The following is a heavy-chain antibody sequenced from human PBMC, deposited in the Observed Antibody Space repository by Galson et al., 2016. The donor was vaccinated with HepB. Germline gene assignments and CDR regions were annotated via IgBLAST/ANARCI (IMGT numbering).Heavy chain of an antibody. J-gene: IGHJ4*02. V-gene: IGHV4-61*01. CDR2: IYNIGHT. D-gene: IGHD4-17*01. CDR1: VGSASTGGSVSSGRYY. CDR3: ARGDGAPYYFDY. Sequence: SETLSLTCTASVGSASTGGSVSSGRYYWSWIRHPPGKGLEWIGYIYNIGHTNYNPPLRSRVTISVDTSKNQFSLKVNSVTAADTAVYYCARGDGAPYYFDYWGQGALVTVSS.